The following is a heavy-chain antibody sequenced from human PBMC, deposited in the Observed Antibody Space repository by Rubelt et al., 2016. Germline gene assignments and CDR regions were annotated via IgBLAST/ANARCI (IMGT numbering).Heavy chain of an antibody. V-gene: IGHV4-34*01. J-gene: IGHJ5*02. CDR3: ARASGHIAAPGVDP. CDR2: INHRGST. D-gene: IGHD6-6*01. CDR1: GGSFSGYY. Sequence: QVQLQQWGAGLLKPSETLSLTCAVYGGSFSGYYWSWIRQPPGKGLEWIGEINHRGSTNYNPSLKSRVTISVDTSKNQFSLKVSSVTAADTAVYYCARASGHIAAPGVDPWGQGTLVTVSS.